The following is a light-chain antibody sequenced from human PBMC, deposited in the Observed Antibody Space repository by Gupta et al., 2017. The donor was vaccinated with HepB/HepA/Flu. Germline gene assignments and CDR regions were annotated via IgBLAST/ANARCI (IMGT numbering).Light chain of an antibody. J-gene: IGKJ4*01. CDR1: QSIGNY. CDR3: QQRGNWPT. Sequence: EIVLTQSPATLSLSPRERATLSCRASQSIGNYLAWFQQKPGQAPRLLIYDASTRATGIPARFSGGGSGTDFTLTISSLEPEDFAVYYCQQRGNWPTFGGGTRVEVK. V-gene: IGKV3-11*01. CDR2: DAS.